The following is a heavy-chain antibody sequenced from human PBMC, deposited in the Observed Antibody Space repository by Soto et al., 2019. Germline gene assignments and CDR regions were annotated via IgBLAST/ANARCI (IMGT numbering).Heavy chain of an antibody. CDR3: ARVGEYSGWYSASLYNWFDP. D-gene: IGHD6-19*01. CDR1: GYTFTSYY. J-gene: IGHJ5*02. CDR2: ISAYNGNT. Sequence: GASVKVSCKASGYTFTSYYMHWVRQAPGQRLERMGWISAYNGNTNYAQKLQGRVTMTTDTSTSTAYMELRSLRSDDTAVYYCARVGEYSGWYSASLYNWFDPWGQGTLVTVSS. V-gene: IGHV1-18*04.